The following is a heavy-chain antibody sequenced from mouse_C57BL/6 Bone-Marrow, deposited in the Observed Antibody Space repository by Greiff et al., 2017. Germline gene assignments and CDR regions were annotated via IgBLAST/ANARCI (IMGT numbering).Heavy chain of an antibody. V-gene: IGHV5-9*01. CDR2: ISGGGGNT. D-gene: IGHD1-1*02. CDR3: ARLLLFAY. CDR1: GFTFSSYT. J-gene: IGHJ3*01. Sequence: EVMLVESGGGLVKPGGSLKLSCAASGFTFSSYTMSWVRQTPEKRLEWVATISGGGGNTYYPDSVKGRFTISRDNAKNTLYLQMSSLRSEDTALYYCARLLLFAYWGQGTLVTVSA.